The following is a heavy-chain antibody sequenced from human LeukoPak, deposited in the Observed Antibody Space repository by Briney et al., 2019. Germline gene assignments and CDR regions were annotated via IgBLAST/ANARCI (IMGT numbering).Heavy chain of an antibody. Sequence: SETLSLTCAVYGGSFSGYYWSWIRQPPGKGLEWIGEINHSGSTNYNPSLKSRVTISVDTSKNQFSLKLSSVTAADTAVYYCARSPTTGLGGAFHPWGQGTLVTVSS. CDR3: ARSPTTGLGGAFHP. CDR1: GGSFSGYY. D-gene: IGHD3-9*01. V-gene: IGHV4-34*01. J-gene: IGHJ5*02. CDR2: INHSGST.